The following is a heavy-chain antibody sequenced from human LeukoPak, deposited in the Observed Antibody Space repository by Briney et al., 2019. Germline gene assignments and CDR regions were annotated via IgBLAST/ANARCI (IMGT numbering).Heavy chain of an antibody. D-gene: IGHD6-13*01. CDR3: AGMYIAAAGKAESYYFDY. J-gene: IGHJ4*02. V-gene: IGHV3-11*01. Sequence: PGGSLRLSCAASGFTFSDYYMSWIRQAPGKGLEWVSYISSSGSTIYYADSVKGRFTISRDNAKNSLYLQMNSLRAEDTAVYYCAGMYIAAAGKAESYYFDYWGQGTLVTVSS. CDR1: GFTFSDYY. CDR2: ISSSGSTI.